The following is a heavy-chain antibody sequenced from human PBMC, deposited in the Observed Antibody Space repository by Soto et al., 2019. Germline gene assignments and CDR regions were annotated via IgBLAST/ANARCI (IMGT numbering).Heavy chain of an antibody. CDR3: ASNTRDAPPDY. CDR1: GFTCSRYA. J-gene: IGHJ4*02. V-gene: IGHV3-23*01. CDR2: KSVSGGST. Sequence: EVQLLESGGGLVQPGGSLRLSCEASGFTCSRYAMSWVRQAAGKGLAWVSGKSVSGGSTYYADSVKGRFTISRDNSKNTLYLRMKSLRAEDTAVYYCASNTRDAPPDYWGQGTLVTVSS.